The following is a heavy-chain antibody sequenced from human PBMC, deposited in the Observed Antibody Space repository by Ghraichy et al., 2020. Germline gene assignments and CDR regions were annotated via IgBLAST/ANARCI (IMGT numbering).Heavy chain of an antibody. D-gene: IGHD3-10*01. CDR2: ISYDGSNK. V-gene: IGHV3-30-3*01. CDR3: ARDPGITMVRGALDY. Sequence: GGSLRLSCAASGFTFSSYAMHWVRQAPGKGLEWVAVISYDGSNKYYADSVKGRFTISRDNSKNTLYLQMNSLRAEDTAVYYCARDPGITMVRGALDYWGQGTLVTVSS. J-gene: IGHJ4*02. CDR1: GFTFSSYA.